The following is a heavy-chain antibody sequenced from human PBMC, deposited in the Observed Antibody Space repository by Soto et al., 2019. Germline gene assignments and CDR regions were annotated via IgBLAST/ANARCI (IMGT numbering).Heavy chain of an antibody. J-gene: IGHJ3*02. CDR1: GGSLSSDNFF. Sequence: QVQLQESGPGLVKPSQTLSVTCTVSGGSLSSDNFFWSWVRQHPETGLEWVGYIYHTGAAYYNPSTKSRLTISLDTSKNRFSLSLISVTAADTAVYYCAREVISPATSDAFDIWGQGTMVTVSS. CDR2: IYHTGAA. CDR3: AREVISPATSDAFDI. D-gene: IGHD1-26*01. V-gene: IGHV4-31*03.